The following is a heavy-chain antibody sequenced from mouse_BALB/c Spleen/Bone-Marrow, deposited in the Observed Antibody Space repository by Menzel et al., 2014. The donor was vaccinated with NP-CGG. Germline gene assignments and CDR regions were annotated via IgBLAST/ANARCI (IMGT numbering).Heavy chain of an antibody. V-gene: IGHV1S29*02. CDR2: IYPYNGGT. CDR3: ARRRNYGYAWFAY. J-gene: IGHJ3*01. D-gene: IGHD2-2*01. Sequence: EVQLQQSGPELVKPGASVKISCKASGYTFTDYNIHWVKQSHGKSLEWIGYIYPYNGGTGYNQKFKSKATLTVDNSSSTAYMELRSLTSEDSAVYYCARRRNYGYAWFAYWGQGTLVTVSA. CDR1: GYTFTDYN.